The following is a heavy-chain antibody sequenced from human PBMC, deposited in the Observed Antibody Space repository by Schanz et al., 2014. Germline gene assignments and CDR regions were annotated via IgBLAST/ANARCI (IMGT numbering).Heavy chain of an antibody. J-gene: IGHJ4*02. D-gene: IGHD4-17*01. CDR1: GFTFTTNA. Sequence: EVQLVESGGGLVQPGGSLRLSCAASGFTFTTNAMSWVRQPPGKGLEWVSAISGNGGSTYFADSVKGRFTISRDNSDNTLFLQMNSLRAEDTAVYYCVRDTDYHFDYWGQGTLVTVSS. V-gene: IGHV3-23*04. CDR3: VRDTDYHFDY. CDR2: ISGNGGST.